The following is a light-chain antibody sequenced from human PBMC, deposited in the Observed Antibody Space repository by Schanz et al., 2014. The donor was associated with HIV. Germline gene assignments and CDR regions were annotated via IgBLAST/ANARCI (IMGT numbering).Light chain of an antibody. V-gene: IGLV1-44*01. CDR3: AAWDDSLNGVI. CDR2: NNN. Sequence: QSVLTQPPSASGTTGQRVTIFCSGSSSNIGSNPVNWYQPLPGTAPKVAIYNNNQRPSGVTDRFSGSKSGTSASLAISGLQSEDEADYYCAAWDDSLNGVIFGGGTKLTV. J-gene: IGLJ2*01. CDR1: SSNIGSNP.